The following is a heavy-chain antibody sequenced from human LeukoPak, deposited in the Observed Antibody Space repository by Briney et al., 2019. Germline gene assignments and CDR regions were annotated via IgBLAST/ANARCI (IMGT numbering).Heavy chain of an antibody. CDR1: GFTFGDYA. CDR3: SYSAYIDY. Sequence: GGSLRLSCTASGFTFGDYAMSWVRQAPGKGLEWVGFIRIDAYSGTTEYAGSVKVRFTISRDDSKSIEQLKLNCLKTEDTALYCCSYSAYIDYWGQGTLVTVSS. V-gene: IGHV3-49*04. CDR2: IRIDAYSGTT. J-gene: IGHJ4*02. D-gene: IGHD2-21*01.